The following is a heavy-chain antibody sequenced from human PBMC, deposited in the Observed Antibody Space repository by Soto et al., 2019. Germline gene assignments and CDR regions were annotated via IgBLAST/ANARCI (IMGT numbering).Heavy chain of an antibody. J-gene: IGHJ4*02. CDR1: GFTFSSYA. D-gene: IGHD3-9*01. CDR2: ISGSGGST. CDR3: AKDPTYYDILGDDY. V-gene: IGHV3-23*01. Sequence: GGSLRLSCAASGFTFSSYAMSWVRQAPGKGLEWVSAISGSGGSTYYADSVKGRFTISRDNSKNTLYLQMNSLRAEDTAVYYCAKDPTYYDILGDDYWGQGTLVTVSS.